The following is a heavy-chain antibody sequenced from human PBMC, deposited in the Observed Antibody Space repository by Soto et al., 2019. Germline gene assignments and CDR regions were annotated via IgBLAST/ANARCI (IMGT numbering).Heavy chain of an antibody. Sequence: QVQLVQSGAEVKKPGSSVKVSCKASGGTFSSYAISWVRQAPGQGLEWMGGIIPIFGTANYAQKFQGRVTITADEXTXTGXMERSSLRSEDTAVYYCARDPGYCIRTSCLWGFDSWGQGTLVTVSS. CDR2: IIPIFGTA. CDR1: GGTFSSYA. J-gene: IGHJ5*01. D-gene: IGHD2-2*01. CDR3: ARDPGYCIRTSCLWGFDS. V-gene: IGHV1-69*12.